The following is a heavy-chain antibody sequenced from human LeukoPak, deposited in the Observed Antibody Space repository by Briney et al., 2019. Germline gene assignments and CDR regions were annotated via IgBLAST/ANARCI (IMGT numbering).Heavy chain of an antibody. CDR1: GGSISSGGHS. CDR3: ARDVTGTNIFDN. D-gene: IGHD1-7*01. Sequence: SETLSLTCTVSGGSISSGGHSWSWIRQHPGEGLGWIGYIYNSGTTYYNPSLRSRFTISVDTSKNQFSLKLSSATAADTAVYYCARDVTGTNIFDNWGQGTLVTVSS. CDR2: IYNSGTT. V-gene: IGHV4-31*03. J-gene: IGHJ4*02.